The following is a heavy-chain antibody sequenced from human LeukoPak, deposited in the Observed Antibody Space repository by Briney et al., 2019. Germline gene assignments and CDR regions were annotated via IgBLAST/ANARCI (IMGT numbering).Heavy chain of an antibody. CDR1: GFTFSSYW. CDR3: AVSNWMDP. Sequence: GGSLRLSCAASGFTFSSYWMSWVRQAPGEGLEWVANIKQDGSENYYVDSVKGRFTISRDNAKNSLYLQMDSLTVEDTAVYYCAVSNWMDPWGQGTLVTVSS. J-gene: IGHJ5*02. CDR2: IKQDGSEN. V-gene: IGHV3-7*01.